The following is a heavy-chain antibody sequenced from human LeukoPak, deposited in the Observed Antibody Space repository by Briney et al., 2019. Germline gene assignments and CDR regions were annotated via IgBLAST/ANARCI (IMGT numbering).Heavy chain of an antibody. D-gene: IGHD3-10*01. J-gene: IGHJ4*02. V-gene: IGHV3-30*04. CDR2: ISYDGRNK. CDR3: ARDSSMLRGPLVIYYFDF. Sequence: GGSLRLSCAASGFTFSNYAMHWVRQAPGKGLEWMSVISYDGRNKYFADSVKGRFTISRDNSKTTLYLQMNSLRVEDTAVYYCARDSSMLRGPLVIYYFDFWGQGTLVTVSS. CDR1: GFTFSNYA.